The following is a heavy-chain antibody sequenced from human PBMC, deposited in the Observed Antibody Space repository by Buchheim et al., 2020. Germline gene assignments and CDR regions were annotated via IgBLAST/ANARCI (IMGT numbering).Heavy chain of an antibody. J-gene: IGHJ3*02. Sequence: EVQLVESGGGLVQPGGSLRLSCAASGFTFSSYWMHWVRQAPGKGLVWFYRINSDGISTSYAASLKGRFPIPRDNAKNTLYLQMNSLRAEDTAVYYCARDKGNIPAAHPVNAFDIWGQGT. CDR3: ARDKGNIPAAHPVNAFDI. V-gene: IGHV3-74*01. D-gene: IGHD2-2*01. CDR1: GFTFSSYW. CDR2: INSDGIST.